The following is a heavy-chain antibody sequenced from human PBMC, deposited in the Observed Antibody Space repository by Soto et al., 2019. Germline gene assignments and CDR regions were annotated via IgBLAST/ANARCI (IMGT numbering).Heavy chain of an antibody. Sequence: PSETLSLTCAVYGGSFSGYYWSWIRQPPGKGLEWIGEINHSGSTNYNPSLKSRVTISVDTSKNQFSLKLSSVTAADTAVYYCARALYYSTNYYYYYGMDVWGQGTTVTVSS. CDR3: ARALYYSTNYYYYYGMDV. J-gene: IGHJ6*02. CDR2: INHSGST. V-gene: IGHV4-34*01. D-gene: IGHD4-4*01. CDR1: GGSFSGYY.